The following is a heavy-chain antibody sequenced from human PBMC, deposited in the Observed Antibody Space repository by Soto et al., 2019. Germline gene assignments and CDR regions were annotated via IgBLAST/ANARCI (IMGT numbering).Heavy chain of an antibody. CDR1: GGTFSSHA. CDR2: IIPIFGTA. V-gene: IGHV1-69*13. CDR3: ARDIVVVPAAMGGMDV. D-gene: IGHD2-2*01. Sequence: AVKVSCKASGGTFSSHALSWVRQPPGQELEWMGGIIPIFGTANDAQKFQGSVTITADESTSTAYMELSSLRSEDTAVYYCARDIVVVPAAMGGMDVWGQGTTVTVSS. J-gene: IGHJ6*02.